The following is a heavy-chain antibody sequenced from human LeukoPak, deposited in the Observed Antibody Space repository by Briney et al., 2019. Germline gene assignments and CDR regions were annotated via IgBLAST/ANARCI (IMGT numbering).Heavy chain of an antibody. V-gene: IGHV3-48*03. CDR1: GFTFSSYE. D-gene: IGHD2-2*01. CDR2: ISSSGSTI. CDR3: ARDRSLVGDV. Sequence: PGGSLRPSCAASGFTFSSYEMNWVRQAPGKGLEWVSYISSSGSTIYYADSVKGRFTISRDNAKNSLYLQMNSLRAEDTAVYYCARDRSLVGDVWGKGTTVTVSS. J-gene: IGHJ6*04.